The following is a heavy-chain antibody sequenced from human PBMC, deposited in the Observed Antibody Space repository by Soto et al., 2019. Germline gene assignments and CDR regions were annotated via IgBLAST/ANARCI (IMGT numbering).Heavy chain of an antibody. V-gene: IGHV1-24*01. CDR3: ATPNYYYYGMDV. CDR2: FDPEDGET. Sequence: VKVSCKVSGYTLTELSMHWVRQAPGKGLEWMGGFDPEDGETIYAQKFQGRVTMTEDTSTDTAYMELSSLRSEDTAVYYCATPNYYYYGMDVWGQGTTVTVSS. J-gene: IGHJ6*02. CDR1: GYTLTELS.